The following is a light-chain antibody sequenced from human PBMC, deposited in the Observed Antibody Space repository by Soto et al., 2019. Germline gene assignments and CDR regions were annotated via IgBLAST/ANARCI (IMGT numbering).Light chain of an antibody. Sequence: QSALTQPASVSGSPGQSITISCTGTSSDVGDYNYVSWYQQCPGKAPKLMIYEVSNRPSGVSNRFSGSKSGNTASLTISGLQAEDEADYYCSSFTSSSPDVFGTGTKLTVL. CDR1: SSDVGDYNY. V-gene: IGLV2-14*01. J-gene: IGLJ1*01. CDR2: EVS. CDR3: SSFTSSSPDV.